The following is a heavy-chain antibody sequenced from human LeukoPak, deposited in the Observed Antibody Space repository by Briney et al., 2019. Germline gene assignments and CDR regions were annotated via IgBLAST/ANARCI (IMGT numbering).Heavy chain of an antibody. D-gene: IGHD1-26*01. J-gene: IGHJ5*02. CDR2: ISAYNGNT. V-gene: IGHV1-18*04. Sequence: ASVKVSCKASGYTFTGYYMHWVRQAPGQGLEWMGWISAYNGNTNYAQKLQGRVTMTTDTSTSTAYMELRSLRSDDTAVYYCAREVGAKKENWFDPWGQGTLVTVSS. CDR3: AREVGAKKENWFDP. CDR1: GYTFTGYY.